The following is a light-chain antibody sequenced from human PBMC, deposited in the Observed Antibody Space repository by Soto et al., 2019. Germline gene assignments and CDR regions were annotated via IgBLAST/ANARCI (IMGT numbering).Light chain of an antibody. V-gene: IGKV1-39*01. Sequence: DVQMSQSPSSLSASVGDRVTITCRSSQRISTYLNWYQQKPGKAPKLLIYAASTLQSGVPSRFSGSGSGTGFTLTIRSLQPEDFATYYCQQSYDIVWTFGQGTKVEIK. CDR3: QQSYDIVWT. CDR1: QRISTY. CDR2: AAS. J-gene: IGKJ1*01.